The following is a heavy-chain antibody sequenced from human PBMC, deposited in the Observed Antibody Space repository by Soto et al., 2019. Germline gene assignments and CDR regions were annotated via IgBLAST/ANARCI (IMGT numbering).Heavy chain of an antibody. V-gene: IGHV3-23*01. D-gene: IGHD3-22*01. Sequence: EVQLLESGGGLVQPGGSLRLSCAASGFRFSNYGVSWVRQAPGKGLEWVSSISGSGGSTYHADSVKGRFTISRDNSKNTLYLQMNSLRAEDTAVYFCVNKATTSGSYPLDYWGKGTLVTVSS. J-gene: IGHJ4*02. CDR3: VNKATTSGSYPLDY. CDR2: ISGSGGST. CDR1: GFRFSNYG.